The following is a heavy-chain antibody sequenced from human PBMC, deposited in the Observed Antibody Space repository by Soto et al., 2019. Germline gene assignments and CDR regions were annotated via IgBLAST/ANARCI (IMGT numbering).Heavy chain of an antibody. CDR3: ARDLYYDSSGYYYFDY. J-gene: IGHJ4*02. D-gene: IGHD3-22*01. CDR1: GYTFTSYG. CDR2: ISAYNGNT. V-gene: IGHV1-18*04. Sequence: GASVKVSCKASGYTFTSYGISWVRQAPGQGLEWMGWISAYNGNTNYAQKLQGRVTMTTDTSTSTAYMELRSLRSDDTAVYYCARDLYYDSSGYYYFDYWGQGTPVTVSS.